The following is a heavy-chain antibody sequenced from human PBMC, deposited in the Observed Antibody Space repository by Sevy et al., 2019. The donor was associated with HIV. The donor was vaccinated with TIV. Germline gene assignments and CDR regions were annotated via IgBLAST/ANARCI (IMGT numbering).Heavy chain of an antibody. CDR2: INWNSQNI. J-gene: IGHJ4*02. V-gene: IGHV3-9*03. CDR1: GLTFANYA. Sequence: GGSLRLSCAASGLTFANYAMHWVRQAPGRGLEWVSRINWNSQNIAYAYSVRGRFTISRDNAKNSVFLQMHSLRAEDMALYFCTADRAHYYGSETYFAYWGRRTQVTVSS. D-gene: IGHD3-10*01. CDR3: TADRAHYYGSETYFAY.